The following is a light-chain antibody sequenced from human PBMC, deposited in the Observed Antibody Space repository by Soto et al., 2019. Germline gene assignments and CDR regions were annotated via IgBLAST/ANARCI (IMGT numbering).Light chain of an antibody. J-gene: IGKJ5*01. V-gene: IGKV3-20*01. CDR1: QSVSKSY. CDR2: GAS. Sequence: EIVLTQSPGTLSLSPGERATLSCRASQSVSKSYLAWCQQKPGQAPRLLIYGASSRATGIPDRFSGSGSGTDFTITISRLEPEDFAVYYCQQYGSSPPITFGQGTRLEIK. CDR3: QQYGSSPPIT.